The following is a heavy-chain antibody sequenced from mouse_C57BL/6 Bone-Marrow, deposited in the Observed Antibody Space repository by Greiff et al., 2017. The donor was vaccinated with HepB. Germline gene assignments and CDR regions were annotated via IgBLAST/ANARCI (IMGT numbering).Heavy chain of an antibody. V-gene: IGHV5-16*01. CDR1: GFTFSDYY. D-gene: IGHD2-4*01. Sequence: DVQLVESEGGLVQPGSSMKLSCTASGFTFSDYYMAWVRQVPEKGLEWVANINYDGSSTYYLDSLKSRFIISRDNAKNILYLQMSSLKSEDTATYYCARDRTMGLRHAMDYWGQGTSVTVSS. J-gene: IGHJ4*01. CDR2: INYDGSST. CDR3: ARDRTMGLRHAMDY.